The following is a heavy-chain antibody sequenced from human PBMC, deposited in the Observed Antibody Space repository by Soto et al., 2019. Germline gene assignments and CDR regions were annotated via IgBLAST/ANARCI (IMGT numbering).Heavy chain of an antibody. CDR2: ISAYNGNT. Sequence: ASVKVSCKASGYTFTSYGISWVRQAPGQGLEWMGWISAYNGNTNYAQKLQGRVTMTTDTSTSTAYMELRSLRSDDTAVYYCAREDCSGGSCYSAAEENYYYGMDAWGQGTTLTVSS. CDR1: GYTFTSYG. D-gene: IGHD2-15*01. CDR3: AREDCSGGSCYSAAEENYYYGMDA. V-gene: IGHV1-18*01. J-gene: IGHJ6*02.